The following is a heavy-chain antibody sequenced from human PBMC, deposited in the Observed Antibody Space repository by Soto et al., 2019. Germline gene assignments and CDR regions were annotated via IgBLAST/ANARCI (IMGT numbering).Heavy chain of an antibody. J-gene: IGHJ4*02. V-gene: IGHV3-30-3*01. CDR3: ARHGGWPYYYDSSGYRRYYFDY. D-gene: IGHD3-22*01. CDR1: GFTFSSYA. Sequence: GGSLRLSCAASGFTFSSYAMHWVRQAPGKGLEWVAVISYDGSNKYYADSVKGRFTISRDNSKNTLYLQMNSLRAEDTAVYYCARHGGWPYYYDSSGYRRYYFDYWGQGTLVTVSS. CDR2: ISYDGSNK.